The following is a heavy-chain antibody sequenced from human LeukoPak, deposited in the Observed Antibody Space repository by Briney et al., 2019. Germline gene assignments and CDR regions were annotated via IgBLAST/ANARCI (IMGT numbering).Heavy chain of an antibody. D-gene: IGHD1-14*01. CDR1: GFTFSNYW. V-gene: IGHV3-7*03. CDR3: WKEGAYPIITYDS. J-gene: IGHJ5*01. CDR2: IKQDGSEK. Sequence: GGSLRLSCAAYGFTFSNYWMNWLRQAPGKGLEWVANIKQDGSEKYYVDSVKGRFTISRDNAKNSLFLQMNSLRAEDAGVYYCWKEGAYPIITYDSWGQGTLVTVSS.